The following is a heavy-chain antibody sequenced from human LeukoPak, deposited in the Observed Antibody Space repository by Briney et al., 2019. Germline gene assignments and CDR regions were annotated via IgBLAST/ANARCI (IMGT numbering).Heavy chain of an antibody. CDR2: IIPIFGTA. Sequence: SVKVSCKASGGTFSSYAISWVRQAPGQGLEWMGGIIPIFGTANYAQKFQGRVAITTDESTSTAYMELSSLRSEDTAVYYCARGGGRRLGYCSSTSCSLDYWGQGTLVTVSS. J-gene: IGHJ4*02. V-gene: IGHV1-69*05. D-gene: IGHD2-2*01. CDR1: GGTFSSYA. CDR3: ARGGGRRLGYCSSTSCSLDY.